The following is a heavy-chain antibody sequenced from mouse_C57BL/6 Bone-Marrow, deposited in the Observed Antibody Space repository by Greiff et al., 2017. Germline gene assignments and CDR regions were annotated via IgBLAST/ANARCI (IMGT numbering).Heavy chain of an antibody. CDR1: GFSLTSYG. CDR2: IWSGGST. CDR3: ARNRMMVTTYYFDY. V-gene: IGHV2-2*01. J-gene: IGHJ2*01. Sequence: VKLVESGPGLVQPSQSLSITCTVSGFSLTSYGVHWVRQSPGKGLEWLGVIWSGGSTDYNAAFISRLSISKDNSKSQVFFKMNSLQADDTAIYYCARNRMMVTTYYFDYWGQGTTLTVSS. D-gene: IGHD2-3*01.